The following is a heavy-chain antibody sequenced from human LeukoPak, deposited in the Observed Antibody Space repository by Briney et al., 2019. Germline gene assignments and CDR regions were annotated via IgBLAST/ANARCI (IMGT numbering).Heavy chain of an antibody. CDR1: GFTFSSYA. Sequence: GGSLRLSCAASGFTFSSYAMSWVRQAPGKGLEWVSAISGSGGSTYYADSVKGRFTISRDNSKNTLYLQMNSLRAEDTAVYYCTKGVMGSAGLPCMDVWGKGTTVSVFS. CDR3: TKGVMGSAGLPCMDV. CDR2: ISGSGGST. V-gene: IGHV3-23*01. J-gene: IGHJ6*04. D-gene: IGHD2-15*01.